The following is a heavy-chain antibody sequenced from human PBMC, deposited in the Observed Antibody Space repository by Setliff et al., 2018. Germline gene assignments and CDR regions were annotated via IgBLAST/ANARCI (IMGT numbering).Heavy chain of an antibody. CDR1: GYTFNSYG. CDR2: INPDSGDT. CDR3: VRSGKFGMRFWFGK. V-gene: IGHV1-2*02. Sequence: ASVKVSCKASGYTFNSYGITWVRQAPGQGLEWMGWINPDSGDTHSAQKFQGRVTMTRDTSINTAYMELGSLTSDDTAFYYCVRSGKFGMRFWFGKWGQGTLVTVSS. J-gene: IGHJ4*02. D-gene: IGHD1-26*01.